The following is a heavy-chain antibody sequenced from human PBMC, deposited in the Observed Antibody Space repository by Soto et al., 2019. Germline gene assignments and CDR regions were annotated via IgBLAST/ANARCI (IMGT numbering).Heavy chain of an antibody. J-gene: IGHJ4*02. V-gene: IGHV1-2*02. CDR1: GNTDTIYF. CDR2: INSVSGGT. Sequence: QVQLVQSGAEVKQPGAAVRVSCKASGNTDTIYFIHWLRQAPGQGPGWLGWINSVSGGTNYAHYFLGRVTMTRDRSPTTAFMELRGLRSDDTAVYYCARGGSYFALWGQGTLVTVSS. CDR3: ARGGSYFAL. D-gene: IGHD1-26*01.